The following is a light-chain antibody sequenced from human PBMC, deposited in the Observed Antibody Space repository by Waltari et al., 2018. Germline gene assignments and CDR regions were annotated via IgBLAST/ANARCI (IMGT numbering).Light chain of an antibody. V-gene: IGKV2-30*02. CDR1: QILVHRDGKTY. CDR3: MQGTHWPRT. CDR2: KVS. J-gene: IGKJ2*01. Sequence: DVVMTQSPLSLPVIFGQPASIPCRSSQILVHRDGKTYLNWFQQRPGQFPSRLIYKVSNRDSGVPDRFSASGSGTDFTLKISRVEAEDVGVYYCMQGTHWPRTFGQGTKLEI.